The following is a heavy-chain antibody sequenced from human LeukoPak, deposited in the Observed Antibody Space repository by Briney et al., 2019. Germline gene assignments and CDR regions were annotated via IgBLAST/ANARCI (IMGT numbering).Heavy chain of an antibody. J-gene: IGHJ6*03. CDR1: GGTFSSYA. Sequence: SVKVPCKASGGTFSSYAISWVRQAPGQGLEWMGGIIPIFGTANYAQKFQGRVTITTDESTSTAYMELSSLRSEDTAVYYCARDPLLYSSSKGYYYYYMDVWGKGTTVTVSS. CDR3: ARDPLLYSSSKGYYYYYMDV. D-gene: IGHD6-6*01. CDR2: IIPIFGTA. V-gene: IGHV1-69*05.